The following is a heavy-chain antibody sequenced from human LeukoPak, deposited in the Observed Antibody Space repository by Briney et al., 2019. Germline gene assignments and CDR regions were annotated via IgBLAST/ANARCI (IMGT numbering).Heavy chain of an antibody. J-gene: IGHJ4*02. CDR2: ITGSGGST. CDR3: ASRPPSETYFGVFDY. CDR1: GFSFSSYT. Sequence: GGSLRLSCAASGFSFSSYTMGWVRQAPGKGLQWVSGITGSGGSTYYAESVKGRFTISRDNSKNTLYLQMNNLRAEDAALYYCASRPPSETYFGVFDYWGQGTLVTVSS. D-gene: IGHD4-17*01. V-gene: IGHV3-23*01.